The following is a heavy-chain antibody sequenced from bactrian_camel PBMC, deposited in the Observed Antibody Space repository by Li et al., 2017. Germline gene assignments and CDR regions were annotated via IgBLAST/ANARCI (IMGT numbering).Heavy chain of an antibody. CDR1: GFTFDDSD. CDR2: IIEPDGRI. Sequence: QLVESGGGSVQAGGSLRLSCTASGFTFDDSDMGWFRQAPGMEREGVAIIEPDGRIVYADSVKGRFTISRDDSKNMLYLQMNSLKSEDTALYYCVKQGGYWDFVDWGQGTQVTVS. V-gene: IGHV3S63*01. CDR3: VKQGGYWDFVD. D-gene: IGHD1*01. J-gene: IGHJ4*01.